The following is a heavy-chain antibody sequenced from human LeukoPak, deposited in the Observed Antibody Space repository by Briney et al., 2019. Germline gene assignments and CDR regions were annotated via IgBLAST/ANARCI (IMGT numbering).Heavy chain of an antibody. CDR3: TKGVDSGSIDY. Sequence: PGGSLRLSCSASVFTFTNYAMSRVRQASGKGLEWVSSISGSGGSTYYAASVRGPFTISRDNSKNTLSLQMNSLRGEDTALYYCTKGVDSGSIDYWGQGTLVTVSS. J-gene: IGHJ4*02. CDR2: ISGSGGST. D-gene: IGHD6-19*01. CDR1: VFTFTNYA. V-gene: IGHV3-23*01.